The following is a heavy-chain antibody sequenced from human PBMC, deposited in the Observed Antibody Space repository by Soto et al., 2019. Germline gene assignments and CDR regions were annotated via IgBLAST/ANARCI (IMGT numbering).Heavy chain of an antibody. D-gene: IGHD3-16*02. CDR3: AKSTFGGVIVASFDY. J-gene: IGHJ4*02. V-gene: IGHV3-23*01. CDR1: GFTFSSYA. Sequence: PGGSLRLSCAASGFTFSSYAMSWVRQAPGKGLEWVSAISGSGGSTYYADSVKGRFTISRDNSKNTLYLQMNSLRAEDTAVYYCAKSTFGGVIVASFDYWGQGTLVTVSS. CDR2: ISGSGGST.